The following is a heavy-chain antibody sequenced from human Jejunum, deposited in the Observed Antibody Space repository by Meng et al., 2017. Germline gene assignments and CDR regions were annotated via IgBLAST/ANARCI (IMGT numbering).Heavy chain of an antibody. D-gene: IGHD5-18*01. V-gene: IGHV1-69*01. J-gene: IGHJ4*02. CDR2: INPIFGTA. Sequence: QLQPVQSWAWVNKPGSSVKVSCKASGGPPRSHAISWVRQAPGQGLEWMGEINPIFGTANYAQKFQGRVSITADESTSTAYMELSSLRSEDTAVYYCAREIGGYSYGYVDYWGQGTLVTVSS. CDR1: GGPPRSHA. CDR3: AREIGGYSYGYVDY.